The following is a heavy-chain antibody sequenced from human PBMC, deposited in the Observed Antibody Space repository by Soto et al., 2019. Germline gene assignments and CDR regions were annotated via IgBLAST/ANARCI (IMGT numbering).Heavy chain of an antibody. V-gene: IGHV3-23*01. J-gene: IGHJ4*02. Sequence: EVQLLESGGGLVQPGGSLRLSCAASGFTFSSYAMSWFPQPRGKGLEWVSAISGSGGSTYYADSVKGRFTISRDNSKNALYLQMNSLRAEDAAVYYCGIAAKFDYWGQGTLVTVSS. CDR2: ISGSGGST. D-gene: IGHD6-13*01. CDR1: GFTFSSYA. CDR3: GIAAKFDY.